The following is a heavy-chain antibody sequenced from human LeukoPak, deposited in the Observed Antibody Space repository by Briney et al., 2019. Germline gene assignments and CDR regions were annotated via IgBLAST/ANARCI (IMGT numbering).Heavy chain of an antibody. CDR3: ARDAQRGFDYSNSLKY. J-gene: IGHJ4*01. Sequence: GGSLRLSCAASGFIFSHHGMHWVRQAPGKGLEWVAVIWSDGTNRFYADSVKGRFTISSDNSQKTVFLQMNSLRVNDTAMYFCARDAQRGFDYSNSLKYWGHGTLVTVSS. D-gene: IGHD4-11*01. CDR1: GFIFSHHG. CDR2: IWSDGTNR. V-gene: IGHV3-33*01.